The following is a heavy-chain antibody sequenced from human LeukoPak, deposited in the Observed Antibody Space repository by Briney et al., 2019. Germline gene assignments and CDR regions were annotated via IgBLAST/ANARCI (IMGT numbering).Heavy chain of an antibody. D-gene: IGHD3-10*01. CDR1: GFTFSSYA. J-gene: IGHJ4*02. CDR2: ITGSGGST. CDR3: ARELFDFDY. Sequence: GGSLRLSCAASGFTFSSYAMSWVRQAPGKGLEWVSEITGSGGSTYYADSVKGRFTISRDNSKSTLYLQMNSLRAEDTAIYYCARELFDFDYWGQGTLVTVSS. V-gene: IGHV3-23*01.